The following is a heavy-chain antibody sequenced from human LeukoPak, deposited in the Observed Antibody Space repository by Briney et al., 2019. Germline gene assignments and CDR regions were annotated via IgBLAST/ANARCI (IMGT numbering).Heavy chain of an antibody. Sequence: GASVKVSCKASGYTFTGYYMHWVRQAPGQGLEWMGIINPSGGSTSYAQKFQGRVTMTRDTSTSTVYMELSSLRSEDTAVYYCARGFYGSGSDDAFDIWGQGTMVTVSS. CDR2: INPSGGST. D-gene: IGHD3-10*01. J-gene: IGHJ3*02. CDR1: GYTFTGYY. CDR3: ARGFYGSGSDDAFDI. V-gene: IGHV1-46*01.